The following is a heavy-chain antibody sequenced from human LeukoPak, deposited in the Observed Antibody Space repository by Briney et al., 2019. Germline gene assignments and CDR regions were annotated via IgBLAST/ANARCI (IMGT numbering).Heavy chain of an antibody. CDR3: ARDIQIAVGYGMDV. J-gene: IGHJ6*02. CDR1: GGTLSSYA. Sequence: ASVKVSCKASGGTLSSYAVSWVRQAPGQGLEWMGRIIPILGIANYAQKFQGRVTITADKSTSTAYMELSSLRSEDTAVYYCARDIQIAVGYGMDVWGQGTTVTVSS. D-gene: IGHD6-19*01. CDR2: IIPILGIA. V-gene: IGHV1-69*04.